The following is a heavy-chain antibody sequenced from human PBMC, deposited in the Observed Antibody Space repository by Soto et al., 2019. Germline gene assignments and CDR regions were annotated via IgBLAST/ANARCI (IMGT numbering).Heavy chain of an antibody. CDR2: IDPSDSYT. J-gene: IGHJ6*02. CDR3: ARSDSGYENYYYYGMDV. CDR1: GYSFTSYW. Sequence: GESLKISCKGSGYSFTSYWISWVRQMPGKGLEWMGRIDPSDSYTNYSPSFQGQVTISADKSISTAYLQWSSLKASDTAMYYCARSDSGYENYYYYGMDVWGQGTTVTVSS. D-gene: IGHD5-12*01. V-gene: IGHV5-10-1*04.